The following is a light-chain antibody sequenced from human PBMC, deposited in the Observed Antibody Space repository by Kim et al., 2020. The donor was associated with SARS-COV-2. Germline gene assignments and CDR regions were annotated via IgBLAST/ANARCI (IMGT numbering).Light chain of an antibody. CDR1: SLRSYY. Sequence: SSELTQDPAVSVALGQTVRITCQGDSLRSYYATWYQQKPGQAPILVIYGKNNRPSGIPDRFSGSNSGNTASLTITGTQAGDEADYYCNSRDSNDNVVFGGGTQLTVL. J-gene: IGLJ2*01. CDR3: NSRDSNDNVV. CDR2: GKN. V-gene: IGLV3-19*01.